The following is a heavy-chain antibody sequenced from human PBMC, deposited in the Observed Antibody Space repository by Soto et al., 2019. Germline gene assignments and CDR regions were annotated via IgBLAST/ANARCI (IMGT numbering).Heavy chain of an antibody. V-gene: IGHV3-11*06. CDR2: ISSSSSYT. Sequence: QVQLVESGGGLVKPGGSLRLSCAASGFTFSDYYMSWIRQAPGKGLEWVSYISSSSSYTNYADSVKGRFTISRDNTKNSLYLQMNRLRAEDTAVYYCARGASYYYYYGMDVWGQGTTVTVSS. CDR1: GFTFSDYY. CDR3: ARGASYYYYYGMDV. J-gene: IGHJ6*02.